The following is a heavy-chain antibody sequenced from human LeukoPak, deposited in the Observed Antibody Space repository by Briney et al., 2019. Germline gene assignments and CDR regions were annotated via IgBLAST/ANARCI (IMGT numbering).Heavy chain of an antibody. D-gene: IGHD3-3*01. J-gene: IGHJ4*02. CDR1: GDSFTSYH. CDR3: ARSYYDVWSGYNHPYYFDY. Sequence: SETLSLTCTVSGDSFTSYHWNWIRQSPEVGLEWIGYIYFSGSTNYNPSLKSRVTISVDTSKNQFSLKLDSVTAADTAVYFCARSYYDVWSGYNHPYYFDYWGQGALVTVSS. CDR2: IYFSGST. V-gene: IGHV4-59*01.